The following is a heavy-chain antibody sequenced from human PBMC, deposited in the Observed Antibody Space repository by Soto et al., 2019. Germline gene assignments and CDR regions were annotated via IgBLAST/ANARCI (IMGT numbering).Heavy chain of an antibody. CDR2: IWYDGSNK. CDR1: GFTFSSYG. V-gene: IGHV3-33*01. CDR3: ARPHLWFGEFHHHDAFDI. Sequence: GGSLRLSCAASGFTFSSYGMHWVRQAPGKGLEWVAVIWYDGSNKYYADSVKGRFTISRDNSKNTLYLQMNSLRAEDTAVYYCARPHLWFGEFHHHDAFDIWGQGTMVTVSS. J-gene: IGHJ3*02. D-gene: IGHD3-10*01.